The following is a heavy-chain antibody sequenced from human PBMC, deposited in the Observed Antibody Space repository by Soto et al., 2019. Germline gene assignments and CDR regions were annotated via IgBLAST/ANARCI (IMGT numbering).Heavy chain of an antibody. CDR1: GGTFNNYA. J-gene: IGHJ4*02. D-gene: IGHD5-12*01. CDR2: IIPIIGTA. V-gene: IGHV1-69*01. CDR3: ARGGVDVVATSASDY. Sequence: QVQLVQSGAEVKKPGSSVKVSCKASGGTFNNYAISWVRQAPGQGLEWMGGIIPIIGTADYAHKFQGRLAISADESTGTTFMELSSLRSEDTALYYCARGGVDVVATSASDYWGQGTLVTVSS.